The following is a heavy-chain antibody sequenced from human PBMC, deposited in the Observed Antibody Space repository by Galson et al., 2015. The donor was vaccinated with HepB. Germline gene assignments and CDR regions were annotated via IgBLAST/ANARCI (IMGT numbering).Heavy chain of an antibody. J-gene: IGHJ6*02. CDR3: ARDEGTAPGEYSGYDHYYYGMDV. V-gene: IGHV3-7*03. CDR1: GFTFSSYW. D-gene: IGHD5-12*01. Sequence: SLRLSCAASGFTFSSYWMSWVRQAPGKGLEWVANIKQDGSEKYYVDSVKGRFTISRDNPKNSLYLQMNSLRAEDTAVYYCARDEGTAPGEYSGYDHYYYGMDVWGQGTTVTVSS. CDR2: IKQDGSEK.